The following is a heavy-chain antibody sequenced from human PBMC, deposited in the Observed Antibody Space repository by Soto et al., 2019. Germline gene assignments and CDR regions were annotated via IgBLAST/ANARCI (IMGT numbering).Heavy chain of an antibody. CDR3: SDCSGGACNKYYGVDV. Sequence: EVHLVESGGGLVKPGGSLRLSCAVSGFTFSSCTMNWVRQAPGRGLAWVSYISPSSGHIYYADSVKGRFTISRDNAKNRLILQINSVRGDVTAVYYCSDCSGGACNKYYGVDVWGEGTTVTVSS. V-gene: IGHV3-21*06. CDR2: ISPSSGHI. J-gene: IGHJ6*04. CDR1: GFTFSSCT. D-gene: IGHD2-15*01.